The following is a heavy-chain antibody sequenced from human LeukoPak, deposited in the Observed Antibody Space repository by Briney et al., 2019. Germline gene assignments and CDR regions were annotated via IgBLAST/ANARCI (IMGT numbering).Heavy chain of an antibody. Sequence: ASVTVSCKASGGTFSSYAISWVRQAPGQGLEWMGGIIPIFGTANYAQKFQGRVRITADESTSTAYMELSSLRSEDTAVYYCARAGATKTYSSGWYTYFDYWGQGTLVTVSS. V-gene: IGHV1-69*13. D-gene: IGHD6-19*01. J-gene: IGHJ4*02. CDR3: ARAGATKTYSSGWYTYFDY. CDR1: GGTFSSYA. CDR2: IIPIFGTA.